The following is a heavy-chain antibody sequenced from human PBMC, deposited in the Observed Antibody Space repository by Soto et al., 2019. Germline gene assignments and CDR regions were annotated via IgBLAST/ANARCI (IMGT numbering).Heavy chain of an antibody. V-gene: IGHV3-11*01. CDR1: GFTFSDYY. CDR2: ISSSGSTI. Sequence: QVQLVESGGGLVKPGGSLRLSCAASGFTFSDYYMSWIRQAPGKGLEWVSYISSSGSTIYYADSVKGRFTISRDNAKNSLYRKMNSRRAEDRAVYYGARETYSGGGSDYWGQGTLVTVSS. CDR3: ARETYSGGGSDY. D-gene: IGHD6-25*01. J-gene: IGHJ4*02.